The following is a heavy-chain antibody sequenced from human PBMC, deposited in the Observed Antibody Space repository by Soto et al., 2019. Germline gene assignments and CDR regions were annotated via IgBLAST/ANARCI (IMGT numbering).Heavy chain of an antibody. Sequence: PGGSLRLSCVISRFTFSSYSLNWVRQAPGEGLEWVSSISGSGDTTYYADSVKGRFTISRDNSKNTLYLQMNSLRVEDTALYYCAKADYSYSWAPGDYWGQGTLVTVSS. J-gene: IGHJ4*02. V-gene: IGHV3-23*01. CDR2: ISGSGDTT. CDR1: RFTFSSYS. CDR3: AKADYSYSWAPGDY. D-gene: IGHD6-13*01.